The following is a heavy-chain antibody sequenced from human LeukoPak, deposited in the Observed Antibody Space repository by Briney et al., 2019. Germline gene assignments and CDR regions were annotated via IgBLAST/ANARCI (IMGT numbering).Heavy chain of an antibody. D-gene: IGHD1-1*01. CDR1: GGTFSSYA. CDR2: IIPIFGTA. J-gene: IGHJ4*02. V-gene: IGHV1-69*05. CDR3: ARGGTTGTLYYFDY. Sequence: SVKVSCKASGGTFSSYAISWVQQAPGQGLEWMGGIIPIFGTANYAQKFQGRVTITTDESTSTAYMELSSLRSEDTAVYYCARGGTTGTLYYFDYWGQGTLVTVSS.